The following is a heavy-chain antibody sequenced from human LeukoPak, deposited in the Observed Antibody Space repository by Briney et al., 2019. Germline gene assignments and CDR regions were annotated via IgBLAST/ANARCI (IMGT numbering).Heavy chain of an antibody. Sequence: GGSLRLSCAASGFTFSSYSMNWVRQAPGKGLEWVSSISSSSSYIYYADSVKGRFTISRDNAKNSLYLQMNSLRAEDTAEYYCARDLNWNDVGADYWGQGTLVTVSS. D-gene: IGHD1-20*01. J-gene: IGHJ4*02. CDR1: GFTFSSYS. V-gene: IGHV3-21*01. CDR2: ISSSSSYI. CDR3: ARDLNWNDVGADY.